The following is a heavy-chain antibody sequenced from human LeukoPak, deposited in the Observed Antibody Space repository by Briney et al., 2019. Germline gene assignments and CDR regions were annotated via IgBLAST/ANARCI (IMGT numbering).Heavy chain of an antibody. J-gene: IGHJ4*02. CDR3: ARTAMGDYLQFPNDY. CDR2: IMAGGDST. D-gene: IGHD4-17*01. CDR1: GFTFTSYA. V-gene: IGHV3-23*01. Sequence: GGSLRLSCAASGFTFTSYAMSWVRQAPGKGLEWVSAIMAGGDSTYYGDSMKGRITISRDNSKKTLYLQMNSLRAEDTALYYCARTAMGDYLQFPNDYWGQGTLVTVSS.